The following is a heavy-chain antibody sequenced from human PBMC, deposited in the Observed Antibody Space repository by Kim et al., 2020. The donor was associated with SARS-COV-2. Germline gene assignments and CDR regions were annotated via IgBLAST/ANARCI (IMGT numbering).Heavy chain of an antibody. CDR3: ARGLRSYYYGLDV. J-gene: IGHJ6*02. Sequence: YAQGFTGRFVFSVDTSVRTAYLQISSLKAEDRAVYYCARGLRSYYYGLDVWGQGTTVTVSS. V-gene: IGHV7-4-1*02. D-gene: IGHD5-12*01.